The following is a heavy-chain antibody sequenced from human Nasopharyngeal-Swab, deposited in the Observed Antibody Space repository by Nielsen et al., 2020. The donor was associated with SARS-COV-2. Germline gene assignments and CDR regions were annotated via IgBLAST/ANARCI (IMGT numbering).Heavy chain of an antibody. Sequence: GESLKISCTASGFTFGDYAMSCVRQAPGKGLEWVGFIRSKAYGGTPEYAASVKGRFTMSRDDSKSIAYLQMNSLRAEDTAVYYCAREEVLGDAFDIWGQGTMVTVSS. D-gene: IGHD4/OR15-4a*01. CDR3: AREEVLGDAFDI. CDR2: IRSKAYGGTP. V-gene: IGHV3-49*04. CDR1: GFTFGDYA. J-gene: IGHJ3*02.